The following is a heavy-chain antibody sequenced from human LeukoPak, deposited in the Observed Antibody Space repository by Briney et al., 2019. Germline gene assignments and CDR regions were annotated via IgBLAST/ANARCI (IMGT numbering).Heavy chain of an antibody. J-gene: IGHJ4*02. CDR3: ARRAQGSYYFDY. CDR1: GGSISSSSYY. CDR2: IYYSGST. V-gene: IGHV4-39*01. Sequence: SDTLSLTCTVAGGSISSSSYYWGWIRQPPGKGLEWIGSIYYSGSTYYNPSLKSRVTISVDTSKNQFSLKLSSVTAADTAVYYCARRAQGSYYFDYWGQGTLVTVSS.